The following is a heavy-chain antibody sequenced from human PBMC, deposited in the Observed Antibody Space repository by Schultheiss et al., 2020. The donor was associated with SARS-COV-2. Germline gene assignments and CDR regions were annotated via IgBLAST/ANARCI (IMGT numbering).Heavy chain of an antibody. CDR2: ISYDGSNK. V-gene: IGHV3-30*04. CDR3: ARRQWSPGDYYYGMDV. J-gene: IGHJ6*02. CDR1: GFTFSGSP. Sequence: GGSLRLSCAASGFTFSGSPMHWVRQAPGKGLEWVAVISYDGSNKYYADSVKGRFTISRDNSKNTLYLQMNSLRAEDTAVYYCARRQWSPGDYYYGMDVWGQGTTVTVSS. D-gene: IGHD2-15*01.